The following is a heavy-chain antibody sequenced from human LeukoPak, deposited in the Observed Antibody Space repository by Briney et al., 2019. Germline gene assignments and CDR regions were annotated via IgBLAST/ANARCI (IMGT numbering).Heavy chain of an antibody. Sequence: SETLSLTCTVSGGSISSYCWNWIRQPAGKGLEWIGRICISGSTNYNPSLKSRVIMSLDTSKNQFSLKLSSVTAADTAVYYCARGSSGWYSIDYWGQGILVTVSS. CDR1: GGSISSYC. D-gene: IGHD6-19*01. CDR2: ICISGST. CDR3: ARGSSGWYSIDY. J-gene: IGHJ4*02. V-gene: IGHV4-4*07.